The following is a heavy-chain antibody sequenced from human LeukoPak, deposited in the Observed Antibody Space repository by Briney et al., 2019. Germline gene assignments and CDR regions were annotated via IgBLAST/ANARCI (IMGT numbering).Heavy chain of an antibody. V-gene: IGHV3-30*02. CDR1: GFTFDNYG. CDR2: IRYDGSNK. Sequence: GGSLRLSCGAWGFTFDNYGIHWVRQAPGKGLEWVAFIRYDGSNKYYADSVKGRFTISRDNSKNTLYLQMNSLRAEDTAVYYCAKDQEVGATTIDYWGQGTLVTVSS. CDR3: AKDQEVGATTIDY. D-gene: IGHD1-26*01. J-gene: IGHJ4*02.